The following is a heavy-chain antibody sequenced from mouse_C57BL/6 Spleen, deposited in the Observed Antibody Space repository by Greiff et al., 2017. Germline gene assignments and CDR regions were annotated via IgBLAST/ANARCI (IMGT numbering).Heavy chain of an antibody. CDR2: IDPENGDT. CDR1: GFNIKDDY. Sequence: VQLQQSGAELVRPGASVKLSCTASGFNIKDDYMHWVKQRPEQGLEWIGWIDPENGDTEYASKFQGKATITADTSSNTAYLQLSSLTSEDTAVYYCTTDYYGSRWYFDVWGTGTTVTVSS. J-gene: IGHJ1*03. D-gene: IGHD1-1*01. V-gene: IGHV14-4*01. CDR3: TTDYYGSRWYFDV.